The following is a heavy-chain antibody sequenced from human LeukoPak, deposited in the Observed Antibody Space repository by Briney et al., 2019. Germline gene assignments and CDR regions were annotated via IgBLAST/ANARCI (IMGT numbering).Heavy chain of an antibody. CDR1: GFTFSNYW. CDR3: ARSNAFDI. CDR2: IKEDGSQK. J-gene: IGHJ3*02. V-gene: IGHV3-7*05. Sequence: GGSLRPSCAASGFTFSNYWMSWVRQAPGKGLEWVANIKEDGSQKYYVDSVKGRFTISRDNAKNSLYLQMDSLRAEDTAVYYCARSNAFDIWGQGTMVTVSS.